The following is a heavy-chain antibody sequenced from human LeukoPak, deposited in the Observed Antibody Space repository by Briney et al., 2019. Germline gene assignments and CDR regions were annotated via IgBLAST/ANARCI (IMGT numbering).Heavy chain of an antibody. Sequence: PSETLSLTCAVYGGSFSGYYWSWIRQPPGKGLEWIGESDHSGSTNYNPSLKSRVTMSVDTSKNQFSLKLSSVTAADTAVYYCARVLGLSAFDIWGQGTMVTVSS. CDR2: SDHSGST. V-gene: IGHV4-34*01. CDR3: ARVLGLSAFDI. D-gene: IGHD2-15*01. J-gene: IGHJ3*02. CDR1: GGSFSGYY.